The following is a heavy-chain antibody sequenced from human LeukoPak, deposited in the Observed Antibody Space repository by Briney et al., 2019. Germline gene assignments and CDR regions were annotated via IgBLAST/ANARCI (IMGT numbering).Heavy chain of an antibody. CDR3: AREDVYRWGFDH. CDR2: ISGSGGST. Sequence: PRGSLRLSCAASGFTFSSYAMSWVRQAPGKGLEWVSAISGSGGSTYYADSVKGRFTISRDNAKNSVYLQMTSLKADDTAVYYCAREDVYRWGFDHWGRGILVTVSS. V-gene: IGHV3-23*01. CDR1: GFTFSSYA. D-gene: IGHD3-16*02. J-gene: IGHJ4*02.